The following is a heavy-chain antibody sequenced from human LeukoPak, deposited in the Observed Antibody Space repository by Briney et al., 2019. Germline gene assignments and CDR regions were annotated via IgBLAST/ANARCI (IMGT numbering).Heavy chain of an antibody. J-gene: IGHJ4*02. CDR2: IDHRLTT. CDR1: NRTFRGYD. D-gene: IGHD3-16*02. CDR3: ARGITFGGVVDPFDY. Sequence: SVILCRTWAVFNRTFRGYDRTWNRQTPGQGLEWIGVIDHRLTTKYNPSLKSRVTISVDTYTNQLSLRLSSVTSLDTSVYYCARGITFGGVVDPFDYWGQGTLVTVSS. V-gene: IGHV4-34*01.